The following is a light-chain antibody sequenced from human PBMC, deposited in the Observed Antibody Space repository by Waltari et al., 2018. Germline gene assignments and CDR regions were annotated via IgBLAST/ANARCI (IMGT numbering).Light chain of an antibody. CDR3: SSYTTSSAPGV. CDR2: EVS. CDR1: DSHVGAYDF. J-gene: IGLJ1*01. V-gene: IGLV2-14*01. Sequence: QSALTQPASVSGSPGQSITISCPGTDSHVGAYDFVSLYQQHPGKAPHLIIYEVSNRPSGISNRFSASKSGNTASLTISGLQAEDEADYYCSSYTTSSAPGVFGTGTRVTAL.